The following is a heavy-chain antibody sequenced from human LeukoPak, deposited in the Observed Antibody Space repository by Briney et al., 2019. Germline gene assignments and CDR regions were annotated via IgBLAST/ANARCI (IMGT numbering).Heavy chain of an antibody. CDR1: GFTFSSYE. Sequence: GGSLRLSCAASGFTFSSYEMNWVRQAPGKGLEWVANIKQDGSEKYYVDSVKGRFTISRDNAKNSLYLQMNSLRAEDTAVYYCARVRVAALDYWGQGTLVTVSS. V-gene: IGHV3-7*01. CDR2: IKQDGSEK. CDR3: ARVRVAALDY. D-gene: IGHD2-15*01. J-gene: IGHJ4*02.